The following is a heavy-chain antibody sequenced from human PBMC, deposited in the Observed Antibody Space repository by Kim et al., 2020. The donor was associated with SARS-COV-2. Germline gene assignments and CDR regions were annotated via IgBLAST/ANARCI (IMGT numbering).Heavy chain of an antibody. Sequence: GGSLRLSCVGSGFMFRSYAMNWVRQAPGKGLEWVAYISEGAKSIYYADSVRGRFTISRDNDQSSLFLQMESLRVDDTAVYYCAREGQDFGAVGDSWGQGT. D-gene: IGHD3-16*01. V-gene: IGHV3-48*03. CDR2: ISEGAKSI. J-gene: IGHJ4*02. CDR3: AREGQDFGAVGDS. CDR1: GFMFRSYA.